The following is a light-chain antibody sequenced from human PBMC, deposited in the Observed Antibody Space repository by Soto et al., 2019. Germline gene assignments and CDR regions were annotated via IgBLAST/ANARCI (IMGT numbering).Light chain of an antibody. V-gene: IGLV1-40*01. CDR1: SSNIGAGYD. J-gene: IGLJ2*01. CDR3: QSYDNSLSGL. Sequence: QSVLTQPPSVSGAPGQRVTISYTGSSSNIGAGYDVHWYQQVPGTAPKLLIYGNINRPSGVPDRFSGSKSGTSASLAITGLQAEDEADYYCQSYDNSLSGLFGGGTKLTVL. CDR2: GNI.